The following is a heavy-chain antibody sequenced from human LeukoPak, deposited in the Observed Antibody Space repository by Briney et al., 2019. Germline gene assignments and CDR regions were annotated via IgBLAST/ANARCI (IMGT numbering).Heavy chain of an antibody. J-gene: IGHJ4*02. CDR2: ISWNSGSI. D-gene: IGHD5-18*01. CDR1: GFTFDDYA. V-gene: IGHV3-9*01. CDR3: ATSWIQLWLVDY. Sequence: GGSLRLSCAASGFTFDDYAMHWVRQAPGKGLEWVSGISWNSGSIGYADSVKGRFTISRDNSKNTLYLQMNSLRAEDTAVYYCATSWIQLWLVDYWGQGTLVTVSS.